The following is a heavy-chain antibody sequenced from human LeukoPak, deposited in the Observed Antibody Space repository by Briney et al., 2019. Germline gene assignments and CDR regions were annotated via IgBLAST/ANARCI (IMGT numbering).Heavy chain of an antibody. Sequence: PGGSLRLSCAASGFTFSSYWMSWVRQAPGKGLEWVANIKQDGSEKYYVDSVKGRFTISRDNAKNSLYLQMNSLRAEDTAVYYCGRATYYYDGVRFEYFQHWGQGTLVTVSS. CDR3: GRATYYYDGVRFEYFQH. CDR2: IKQDGSEK. J-gene: IGHJ1*01. V-gene: IGHV3-7*04. D-gene: IGHD3-22*01. CDR1: GFTFSSYW.